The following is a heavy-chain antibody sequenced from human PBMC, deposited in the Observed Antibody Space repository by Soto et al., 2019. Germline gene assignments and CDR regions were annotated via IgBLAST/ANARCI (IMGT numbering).Heavy chain of an antibody. CDR1: GYSISSGYY. J-gene: IGHJ4*02. CDR2: IYHSGST. CDR3: ARNYYGSGHFHFDY. V-gene: IGHV4-38-2*01. Sequence: SETLSLTCAVSGYSISSGYYWGWIRQPPGKGLEWIGSIYHSGSTYYNPSLKSRVTISVDTSKNQFSLKLSSVTAADTAVYYCARNYYGSGHFHFDYWGQGTLVTVSS. D-gene: IGHD3-10*01.